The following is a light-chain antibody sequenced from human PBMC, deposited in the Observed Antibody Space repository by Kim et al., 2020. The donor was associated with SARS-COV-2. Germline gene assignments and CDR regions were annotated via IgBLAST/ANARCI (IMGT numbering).Light chain of an antibody. Sequence: APGKAARITCGGNNIGSKSVLWYQQRPGQAHVLVIYYDSDRPSGVPERFSGSNAGNTATLTISRVEGGDEADYYCQVWDSSSDHPVFGGGTQLTVL. CDR2: YDS. CDR1: NIGSKS. V-gene: IGLV3-21*04. J-gene: IGLJ3*02. CDR3: QVWDSSSDHPV.